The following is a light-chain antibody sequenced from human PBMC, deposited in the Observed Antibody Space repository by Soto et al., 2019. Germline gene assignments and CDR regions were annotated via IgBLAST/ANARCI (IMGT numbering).Light chain of an antibody. CDR2: GAS. J-gene: IGKJ1*01. CDR1: QSVTSNY. V-gene: IGKV3-20*01. CDR3: QHYVTSLTT. Sequence: EIVLTQSPATLSLSPGERATLSCRASQSVTSNYLAWYQQKPGQAPRLLIFGASIRATGIPDRFIGSGSGTDFTLTISRLEPEDFAVYYCQHYVTSLTTFGQGTKV.